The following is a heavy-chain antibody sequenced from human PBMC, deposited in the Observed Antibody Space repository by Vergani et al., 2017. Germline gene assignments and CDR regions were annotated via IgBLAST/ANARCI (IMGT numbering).Heavy chain of an antibody. D-gene: IGHD3-22*01. CDR3: AIVTDYDDSSGYYLDY. Sequence: QVQLVQSGSEVRKPGASVKVSCQVSGYSLTELTIHWVRQAPGKGLEWMGGFDPEHGEVTFAHHIQGRVTMTEDRSTDTAYMELSSLRPEDTALYYCAIVTDYDDSSGYYLDYWGQGTLVTVPS. J-gene: IGHJ4*02. V-gene: IGHV1-24*01. CDR1: GYSLTELT. CDR2: FDPEHGEV.